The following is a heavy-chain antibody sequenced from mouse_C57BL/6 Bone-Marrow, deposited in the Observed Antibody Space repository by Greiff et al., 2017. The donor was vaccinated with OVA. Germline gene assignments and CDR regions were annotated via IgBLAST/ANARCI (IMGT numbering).Heavy chain of an antibody. D-gene: IGHD1-1*01. V-gene: IGHV1-5*01. CDR2: IYPGNSDT. CDR3: TVITTVVARWDRDD. Sequence: EVQLQQSGTVLARPGASMKMSCKPSGYTFTSYWMHWVKQRPGQGLEWIGAIYPGNSDTSYNQKFKGKAKLTAVTSASTAYMELSSLTNEDSAVYYGTVITTVVARWDRDDWGKGTTLTVSS. CDR1: GYTFTSYW. J-gene: IGHJ2*01.